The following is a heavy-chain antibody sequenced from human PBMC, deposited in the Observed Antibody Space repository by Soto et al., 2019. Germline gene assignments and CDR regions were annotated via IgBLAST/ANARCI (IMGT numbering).Heavy chain of an antibody. CDR2: IHVSGST. J-gene: IGHJ6*02. V-gene: IGHV4-61*01. CDR1: GGSVSSGSYQ. CDR3: ARDGHGMHV. Sequence: PSETLSLTCTVSGGSVSSGSYQWTWIRQPPGKGLEWIGYIHVSGSTNDNPSLKGRVTMSIDTSKNQFSLKLSSVTAADTAVYYCARDGHGMHVWGQGTKVTVSS.